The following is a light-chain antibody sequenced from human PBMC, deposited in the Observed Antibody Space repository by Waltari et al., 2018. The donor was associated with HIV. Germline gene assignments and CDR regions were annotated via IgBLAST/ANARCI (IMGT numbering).Light chain of an antibody. CDR1: SSDVGSCYL. J-gene: IGLJ2*01. CDR3: CSYAGSSTFVV. CDR2: EVS. V-gene: IGLV2-23*02. Sequence: QSALTQPASVSGSPGQSITISCTGTSSDVGSCYLVSWYQQHPGKAPKLMIYEVSKRPSGVSNRFSGSKSGNTASLTISGLQAEDEADYYCCSYAGSSTFVVFGGGTKLTVL.